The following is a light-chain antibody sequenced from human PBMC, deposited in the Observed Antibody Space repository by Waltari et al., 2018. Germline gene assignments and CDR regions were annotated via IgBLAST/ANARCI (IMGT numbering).Light chain of an antibody. V-gene: IGKV2-30*01. Sequence: DAVLTQSPLSLTVSLGPPASIPCSSSQSLVFSDGKTYLNWFHQRPGQSPRRLIYRVSDRDSGVPDRFSGSGSGPDFTLKISRVEAEDVGGVYYCMQGTHWPYTFGQGTKLDI. CDR2: RVS. CDR1: QSLVFSDGKTY. J-gene: IGKJ2*01. CDR3: MQGTHWPYT.